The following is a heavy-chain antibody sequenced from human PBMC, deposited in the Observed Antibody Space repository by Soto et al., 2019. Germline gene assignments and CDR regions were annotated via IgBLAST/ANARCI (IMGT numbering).Heavy chain of an antibody. CDR3: ASGLGFFDY. V-gene: IGHV4-59*08. Sequence: SETLSLTCTVSGGSIFSYYWSWIRQPPGKGLEWIGYIYDSGSINYNPSLKSRVNLSVDTSKNEFSLKLTSVTAADTAVYYCASGLGFFDYWGQGALVTVSS. D-gene: IGHD7-27*01. CDR1: GGSIFSYY. J-gene: IGHJ4*02. CDR2: IYDSGSI.